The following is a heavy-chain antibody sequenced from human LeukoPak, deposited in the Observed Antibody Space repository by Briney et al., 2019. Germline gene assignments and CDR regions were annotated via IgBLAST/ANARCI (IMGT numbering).Heavy chain of an antibody. J-gene: IGHJ4*02. V-gene: IGHV4-39*01. D-gene: IGHD6-19*01. CDR3: ARQRIYPVAGTIL. CDR1: GGSISSDSYY. Sequence: PSETLSLTYTVSGGSISSDSYYWGWIRQPPGKGLEWIGTIYYSGSTYYNPSLKSRVTISVDTSKNQFSLKLSSVTAADTAAYYCARQRIYPVAGTILWGQGTLVTVSS. CDR2: IYYSGST.